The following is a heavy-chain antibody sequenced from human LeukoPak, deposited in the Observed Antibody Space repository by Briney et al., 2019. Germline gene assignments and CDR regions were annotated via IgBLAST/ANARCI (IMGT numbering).Heavy chain of an antibody. Sequence: GESLKISCKGSGYSFTSYWIGWVRQMPGKGLEWMGIIYPGDSDTRYSPSFQGQVTISADKSISTAYLQWSSLKASDTAMYYCARQVYYYDSSGYSRVYFDYWGQGTLVTVSS. CDR3: ARQVYYYDSSGYSRVYFDY. V-gene: IGHV5-51*01. CDR1: GYSFTSYW. CDR2: IYPGDSDT. D-gene: IGHD3-22*01. J-gene: IGHJ4*02.